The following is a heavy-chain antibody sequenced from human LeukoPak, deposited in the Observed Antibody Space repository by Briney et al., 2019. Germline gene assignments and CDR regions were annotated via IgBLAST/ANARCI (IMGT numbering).Heavy chain of an antibody. V-gene: IGHV4-34*01. CDR3: ARGSGTKDFDY. D-gene: IGHD2-8*01. CDR2: INHSGST. J-gene: IGHJ4*02. CDR1: GGAFSGYY. Sequence: SETLSLTCAVYGGAFSGYYWSWIRQPPGKGLEWIGEINHSGSTNYNPSLKSRVTISVDTSKNQFSLKLSSVTAADTAVYYCARGSGTKDFDYWGQGTLVTVSS.